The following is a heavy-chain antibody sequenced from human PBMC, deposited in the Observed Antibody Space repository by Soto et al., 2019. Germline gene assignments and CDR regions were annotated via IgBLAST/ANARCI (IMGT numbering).Heavy chain of an antibody. J-gene: IGHJ4*02. Sequence: QVHLVQSGAELQQPGSSVTVSCKASGGTFNTYTFSWVRQVPGQGLEWMGSVLPILGSINYAPEFQGRLSISAAQSSTTVYMELSSLPSQDTATYYCGLIPRYSFPTSDPLDNWGQGTLVTVSS. CDR2: VLPILGSI. D-gene: IGHD3-16*02. CDR3: GLIPRYSFPTSDPLDN. V-gene: IGHV1-69*08. CDR1: GGTFNTYT.